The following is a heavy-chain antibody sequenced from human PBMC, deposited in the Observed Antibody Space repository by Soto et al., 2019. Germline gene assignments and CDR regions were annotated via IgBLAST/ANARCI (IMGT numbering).Heavy chain of an antibody. Sequence: SETLSLTCNVSGGSINSYYWSWIRQSPGKGLEWIGYVYYTGDTNYSPSLKSRVTISVDPSKSQFSLKLNSVTAADTAVYFCARLGASRTLVWGQGTMVTVSS. CDR2: VYYTGDT. V-gene: IGHV4-59*01. CDR3: ARLGASRTLV. CDR1: GGSINSYY. D-gene: IGHD7-27*01. J-gene: IGHJ3*01.